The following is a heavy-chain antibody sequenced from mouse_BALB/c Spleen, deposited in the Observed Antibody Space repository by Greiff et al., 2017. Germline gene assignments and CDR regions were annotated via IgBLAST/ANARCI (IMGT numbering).Heavy chain of an antibody. Sequence: QVHVKQSGAELAKPGASVKMSCKASGYTFTSYWMHWVKQRPGQGLEWIGYINPSTGYTEYNQKFKDKATLTADKSSSTAYMQLSSLTSEDSAVYYCALRLYAMDYWGQGTSVTVSS. CDR3: ALRLYAMDY. J-gene: IGHJ4*01. CDR2: INPSTGYT. D-gene: IGHD1-1*01. V-gene: IGHV1-7*01. CDR1: GYTFTSYW.